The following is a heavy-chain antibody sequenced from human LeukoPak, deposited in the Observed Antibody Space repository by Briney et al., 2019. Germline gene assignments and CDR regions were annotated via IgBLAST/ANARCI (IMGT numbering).Heavy chain of an antibody. V-gene: IGHV3-30*02. Sequence: PGGSLRLSCAASGFTFRNFGIHWVRQAPGKGLEWVAFIRYDGSNKYYADSVKGRFTISRDNAKNSLYLQMNSLRAEDTALYYCARNVGSGYYYYFDYWGQGTLVTVSS. CDR1: GFTFRNFG. D-gene: IGHD3-22*01. CDR2: IRYDGSNK. CDR3: ARNVGSGYYYYFDY. J-gene: IGHJ4*02.